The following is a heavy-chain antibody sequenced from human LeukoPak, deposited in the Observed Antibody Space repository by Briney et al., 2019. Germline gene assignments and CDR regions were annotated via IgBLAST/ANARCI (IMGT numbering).Heavy chain of an antibody. CDR1: GFTFSSYW. CDR2: INSDGSRT. J-gene: IGHJ3*02. CDR3: ARDDGGNFNDAFDI. Sequence: PGGSLRLSCAASGFTFSSYWMHWVRQAPGKGLVWVSRINSDGSRTYYAGSVKGRFTISIDNAKNTLYLQMNGLRAEDTAVYYCARDDGGNFNDAFDIWGQGTMVTVSS. V-gene: IGHV3-74*01. D-gene: IGHD4-23*01.